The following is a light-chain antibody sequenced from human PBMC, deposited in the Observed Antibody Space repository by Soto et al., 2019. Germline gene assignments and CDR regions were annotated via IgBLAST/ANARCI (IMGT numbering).Light chain of an antibody. CDR1: KLGDKY. Sequence: SYELTQPPSVPVSPGQTASITCSGDKLGDKYACWYQQKPGQSPVLVIYQDSKRPSGIPERFSGSNSGNPATLTISRTQAKGEGGFYLQAGERSTAFFGTGNKVTVL. J-gene: IGLJ1*01. V-gene: IGLV3-1*01. CDR2: QDS. CDR3: QAGERSTAF.